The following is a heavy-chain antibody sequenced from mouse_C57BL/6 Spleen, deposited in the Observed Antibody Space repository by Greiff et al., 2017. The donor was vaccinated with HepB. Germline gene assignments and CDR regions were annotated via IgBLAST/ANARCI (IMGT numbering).Heavy chain of an antibody. CDR2: IWSGGST. J-gene: IGHJ1*03. Sequence: VQLQQSGPGLVQPSQSLSITCTVSGFSLTSYGVHWVRQSPGKGLEWLGVIWSGGSTDYNAAFISRLSISKDNSKSQVFFKMNSLQADDTAIYYCASHGSSFHWYFDVWGTGTTVTVSS. V-gene: IGHV2-2*01. D-gene: IGHD1-1*01. CDR1: GFSLTSYG. CDR3: ASHGSSFHWYFDV.